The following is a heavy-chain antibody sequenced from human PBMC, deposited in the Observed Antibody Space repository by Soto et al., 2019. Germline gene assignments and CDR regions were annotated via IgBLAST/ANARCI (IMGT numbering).Heavy chain of an antibody. CDR1: GFTFSSYE. CDR3: ARDSAGYSYGSYYYYGMDV. CDR2: ISSSGSTI. V-gene: IGHV3-48*03. J-gene: IGHJ6*02. D-gene: IGHD5-18*01. Sequence: GGSLRLSCAASGFTFSSYEMNWVRQAPGKGLEWVSYISSSGSTIYYADSVKGRFTISRDNAKNSLYLQMNSLRAEDTAVYYCARDSAGYSYGSYYYYGMDVWGQGTTVTVSS.